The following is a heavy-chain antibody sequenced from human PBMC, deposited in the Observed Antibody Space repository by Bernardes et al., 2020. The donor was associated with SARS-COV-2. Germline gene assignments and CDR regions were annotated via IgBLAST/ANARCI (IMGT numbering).Heavy chain of an antibody. CDR2: IYWDDDK. Sequence: SGPTLLKPTQTLTLTCTFSGFSLSTSGVGMGWIRQPPGKALEWLALIYWDDDKRYSPSLKSRLTITKDTSKNQVVLTMTNMDPVDTATYYCARHNMIMFGGVTNYFDYWGQGTLVTVSS. CDR3: ARHNMIMFGGVTNYFDY. V-gene: IGHV2-5*02. J-gene: IGHJ4*02. CDR1: GFSLSTSGVG. D-gene: IGHD3-16*01.